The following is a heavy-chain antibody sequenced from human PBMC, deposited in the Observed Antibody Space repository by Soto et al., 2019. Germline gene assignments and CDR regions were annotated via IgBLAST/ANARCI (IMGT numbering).Heavy chain of an antibody. J-gene: IGHJ4*02. CDR3: AGSYDWNTKRLDY. Sequence: QVQLQESGPGLVKPSETLSLTCTVSSGSMNSNYWNWIRQPPGKELEWIGHIHDSGYTKYNPSLKSRVTMSLDTSKNQFSLKLSSGTAADTAVYYCAGSYDWNTKRLDYWGQGTLVTVSS. CDR2: IHDSGYT. V-gene: IGHV4-59*12. CDR1: SGSMNSNY. D-gene: IGHD1-1*01.